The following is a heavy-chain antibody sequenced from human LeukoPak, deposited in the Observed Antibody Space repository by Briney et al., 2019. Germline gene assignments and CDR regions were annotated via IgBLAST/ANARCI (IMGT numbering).Heavy chain of an antibody. CDR2: MNPNSGNT. Sequence: ASVKVSRKASGYTFTSYDINWVRQATGQGLEWMGWMNPNSGNTGYAQKFQGRVTMTRNTSISTAYMELSSLRSEDTAVYYCARGRFITMVRGVMRNWFDPWGQGTLVTVSS. V-gene: IGHV1-8*01. J-gene: IGHJ5*02. D-gene: IGHD3-10*01. CDR3: ARGRFITMVRGVMRNWFDP. CDR1: GYTFTSYD.